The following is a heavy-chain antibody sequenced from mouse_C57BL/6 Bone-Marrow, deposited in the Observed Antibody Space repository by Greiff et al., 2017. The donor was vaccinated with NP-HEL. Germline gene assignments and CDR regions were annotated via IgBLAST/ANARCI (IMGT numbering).Heavy chain of an antibody. CDR2: ISSGGDYI. CDR3: TRGRIYYYGSSYAGFDY. Sequence: DVKLVESGEGLVKPGGSLKLSCAASGFTFSSYAMSWVRQTPEKRLEWVAYISSGGDYIYYADTVKGRFTISRDNARNTLYLQMSSLKSEDTAMYYCTRGRIYYYGSSYAGFDYWGQGTTLTVSS. D-gene: IGHD1-1*01. CDR1: GFTFSSYA. J-gene: IGHJ2*01. V-gene: IGHV5-9-1*02.